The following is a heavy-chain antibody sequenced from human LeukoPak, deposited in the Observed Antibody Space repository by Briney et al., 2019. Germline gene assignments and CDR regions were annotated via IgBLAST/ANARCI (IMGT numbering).Heavy chain of an antibody. Sequence: PGGSLRLSCAASGFTFSSYEMNWVRQAPGKGLEWVSYISSSGSTIYYADSVKGRFTISRDNAKNSLYLQMNSLRAEDTAVYFTMVRGAYNDYWGQGTLVTVSS. CDR3: MVRGAYNDY. J-gene: IGHJ4*02. CDR2: ISSSGSTI. D-gene: IGHD3-10*01. V-gene: IGHV3-48*03. CDR1: GFTFSSYE.